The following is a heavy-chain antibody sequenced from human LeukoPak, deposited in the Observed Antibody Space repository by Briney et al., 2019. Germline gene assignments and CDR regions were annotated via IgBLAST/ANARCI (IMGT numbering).Heavy chain of an antibody. Sequence: GGSLRLSCAASGFTFSSYWMSWVRQAPGKGLEWVANIKQDGSEKYYVDSVKGRFTISRDNAKNSLYLQMNSLRAEDTAVYYCARAYFDWLSYYFDYWGQGTLVTVSS. D-gene: IGHD3-9*01. V-gene: IGHV3-7*01. CDR3: ARAYFDWLSYYFDY. CDR2: IKQDGSEK. CDR1: GFTFSSYW. J-gene: IGHJ4*02.